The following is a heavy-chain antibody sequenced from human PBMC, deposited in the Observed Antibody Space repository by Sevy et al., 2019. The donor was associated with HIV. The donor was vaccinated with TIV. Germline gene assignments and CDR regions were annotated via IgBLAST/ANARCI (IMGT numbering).Heavy chain of an antibody. V-gene: IGHV3-48*01. CDR3: AREGVVPAAMGSWFDH. D-gene: IGHD2-2*01. CDR1: GFTFSSYS. CDR2: ISSSSSTI. J-gene: IGHJ5*02. Sequence: GGSLRLSCAASGFTFSSYSMNWVRQAPGKGLEWVSYISSSSSTIYYADSVKGRFTISRDNAKNSLYLQMNSLRAEDTAVYYCAREGVVPAAMGSWFDHWGQGTLVTVSS.